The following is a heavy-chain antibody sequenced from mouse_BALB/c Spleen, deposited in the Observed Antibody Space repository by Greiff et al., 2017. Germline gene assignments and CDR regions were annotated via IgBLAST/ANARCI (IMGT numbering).Heavy chain of an antibody. D-gene: IGHD2-1*01. V-gene: IGHV2-6-5*01. J-gene: IGHJ4*01. CDR3: AKHPYGNYDYYAMDY. CDR2: IWGGGST. CDR1: GFSLTDYG. Sequence: VKLVESGPGLVAPSQSLSITCTVSGFSLTDYGVSWIRQPPGKGLEWLGVIWGGGSTYYNSALKSRLSISKDNSKSQVFLKMNSLQTDDTAMYYGAKHPYGNYDYYAMDYWGQGTSVTVSS.